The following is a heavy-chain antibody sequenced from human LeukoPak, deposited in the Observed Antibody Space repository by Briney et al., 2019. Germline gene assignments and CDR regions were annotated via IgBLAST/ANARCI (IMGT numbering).Heavy chain of an antibody. CDR3: ARGGSSGRTGDY. V-gene: IGHV4-4*07. CDR2: IYSSGFT. Sequence: SETLSLTCTASGGSISRYWWGWIRQPAGKGLEWIGHIYSSGFTIYNPSLKSRVPMSVDTSKNQFSLNLSSVTAADTAVYYCARGGSSGRTGDYWGRGTLVTVTS. D-gene: IGHD1-1*01. CDR1: GGSISRYW. J-gene: IGHJ4*02.